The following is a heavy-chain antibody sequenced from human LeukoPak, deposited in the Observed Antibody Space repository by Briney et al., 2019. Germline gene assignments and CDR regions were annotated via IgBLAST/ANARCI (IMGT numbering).Heavy chain of an antibody. Sequence: GGSLKLSCAASGFTFSGSAMHWVRQASGKGLEWVGRIRSKANSYATAYAASVKGRFTISRDDSKNTAYLQMNSLKTEDTAVYYCTRLTVRGVHGPHYGMDVWGKGTTVTVSS. D-gene: IGHD3-10*01. V-gene: IGHV3-73*01. CDR3: TRLTVRGVHGPHYGMDV. CDR1: GFTFSGSA. J-gene: IGHJ6*04. CDR2: IRSKANSYAT.